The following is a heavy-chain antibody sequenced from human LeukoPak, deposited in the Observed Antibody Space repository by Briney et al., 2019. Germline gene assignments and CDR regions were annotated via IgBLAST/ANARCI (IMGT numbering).Heavy chain of an antibody. Sequence: PGGSLRLSCAASGFSFSSYWMHWVRQVPGKGLVWVARINSDGSDTDYADSVKGRFTISRDNAKNTLYLQMNSLRAEDTAVYYCARDSISCAGDRDCWGGGALVSVSS. V-gene: IGHV3-74*01. J-gene: IGHJ4*02. CDR3: ARDSISCAGDRDC. D-gene: IGHD2-2*01. CDR2: INSDGSDT. CDR1: GFSFSSYW.